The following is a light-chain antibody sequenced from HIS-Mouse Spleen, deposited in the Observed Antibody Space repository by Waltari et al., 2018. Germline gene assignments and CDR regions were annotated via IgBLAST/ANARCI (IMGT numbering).Light chain of an antibody. Sequence: DIVMTQSPASLAVSLGARATNNFQSRQSVLYSSNNKNYLAWYQQKPGQPPKLLIYWASTRESGVPDRFSGSGSGTDFTLTISSLQAEDVAVYYCQQYYSTPWTFGQGTKVEI. CDR1: QSVLYSSNNKNY. J-gene: IGKJ1*01. CDR2: WAS. CDR3: QQYYSTPWT. V-gene: IGKV4-1*01.